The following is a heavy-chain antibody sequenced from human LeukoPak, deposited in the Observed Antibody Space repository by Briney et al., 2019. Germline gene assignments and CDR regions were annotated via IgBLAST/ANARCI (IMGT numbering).Heavy chain of an antibody. CDR1: GGSVSSNSVT. CDR3: ARGTGDSCKD. J-gene: IGHJ4*02. V-gene: IGHV6-1*01. Sequence: SQTLSLTCAISGGSVSSNSVTWNWIRQSPSRGLEWLGRTYYRSKWRNDYAVSVKSRITISPDTSKNQFSLQLNSVTPEDTAVYYCARGTGDSCKDWGLGTLVTVSS. CDR2: TYYRSKWRN. D-gene: IGHD3-22*01.